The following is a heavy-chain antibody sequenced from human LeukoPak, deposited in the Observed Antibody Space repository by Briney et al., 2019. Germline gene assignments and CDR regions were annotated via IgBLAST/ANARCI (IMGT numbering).Heavy chain of an antibody. J-gene: IGHJ4*02. CDR3: ARDTYYYDSSGYYFVGYFDY. CDR2: IKQDGSEK. Sequence: PGGSLRLSCAASGFTFSSYWMSWVRQAPGEGLEWVANIKQDGSEKYYVDSVKGRFTISRDNAKNSLYLQMNSLRAEDTAVYYCARDTYYYDSSGYYFVGYFDYWGQGTLVTVSS. V-gene: IGHV3-7*01. CDR1: GFTFSSYW. D-gene: IGHD3-22*01.